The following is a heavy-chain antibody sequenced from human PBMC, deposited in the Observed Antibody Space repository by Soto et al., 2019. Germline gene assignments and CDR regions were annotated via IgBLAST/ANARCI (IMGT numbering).Heavy chain of an antibody. V-gene: IGHV1-69*13. CDR2: IIPIFGTA. D-gene: IGHD6-13*01. CDR3: ARGEYQRGIAAVGRVGMDV. Sequence: SVKVSCKASGGTFSSYAISWVRQAPGQGLEWMGGIIPIFGTANYAQKFQGRVTITADESTSTAYMELSSLRSEDTAVYYCARGEYQRGIAAVGRVGMDVWGQGTTVT. CDR1: GGTFSSYA. J-gene: IGHJ6*02.